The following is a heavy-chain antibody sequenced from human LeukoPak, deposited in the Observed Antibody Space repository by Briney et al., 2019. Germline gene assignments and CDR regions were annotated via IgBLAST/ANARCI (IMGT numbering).Heavy chain of an antibody. CDR2: IYTSGST. D-gene: IGHD2-15*01. J-gene: IGHJ4*02. Sequence: SETLPLTCTVSGGSISSYYWSWIRQPAGKGLEWIGRIYTSGSTNYNPSLKSRVTMSVDTSKNQFSLKLSSVTAADTAVYYCARILRYCSGGSCYSYFDYWGQGTLVTVSS. V-gene: IGHV4-4*07. CDR3: ARILRYCSGGSCYSYFDY. CDR1: GGSISSYY.